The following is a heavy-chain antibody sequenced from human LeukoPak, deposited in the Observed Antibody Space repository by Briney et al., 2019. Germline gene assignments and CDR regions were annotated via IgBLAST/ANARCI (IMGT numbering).Heavy chain of an antibody. D-gene: IGHD1-1*01. V-gene: IGHV4-31*03. CDR3: ARVNGVTGYNWNDWVVYYFDY. Sequence: SETLSLSCTVSGGSISSGGYYWSWIRQHPGKGLEWIGYIYYSGSTYYNPSLKSRVTISVDTSKNQFSLKLSSVTAADTAVYYCARVNGVTGYNWNDWVVYYFDYWGQGTLVTVSS. CDR1: GGSISSGGYY. J-gene: IGHJ4*02. CDR2: IYYSGST.